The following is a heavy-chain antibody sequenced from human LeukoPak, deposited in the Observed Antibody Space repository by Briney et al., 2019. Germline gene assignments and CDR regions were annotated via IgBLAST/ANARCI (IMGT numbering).Heavy chain of an antibody. D-gene: IGHD6-19*01. Sequence: SVKVSCKASGYTFTGYYMHWVRQAPGQGLEWMGWINPNSGGTNYAQKFQGRVTMTRDTSISTAYMELSRLRSDDTAVYYCARPLYSSGTTEDDYWGQGTLVTVSS. CDR3: ARPLYSSGTTEDDY. V-gene: IGHV1-2*02. CDR1: GYTFTGYY. CDR2: INPNSGGT. J-gene: IGHJ4*02.